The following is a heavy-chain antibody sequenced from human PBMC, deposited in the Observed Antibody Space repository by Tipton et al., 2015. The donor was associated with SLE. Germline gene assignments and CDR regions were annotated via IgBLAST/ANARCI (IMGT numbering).Heavy chain of an antibody. Sequence: GSLRLSCAASGFTMSDFWMSWVRHSPGKGLEWVAHIKQDESQKYYVDSVKGRFTFSRDNAKNSLYLDMNSLRTEDTALYYCVKDIATVAMADNLGAFDIWGQGTMVTVSS. CDR2: IKQDESQK. D-gene: IGHD5-24*01. CDR1: GFTMSDFW. CDR3: VKDIATVAMADNLGAFDI. V-gene: IGHV3-7*03. J-gene: IGHJ3*02.